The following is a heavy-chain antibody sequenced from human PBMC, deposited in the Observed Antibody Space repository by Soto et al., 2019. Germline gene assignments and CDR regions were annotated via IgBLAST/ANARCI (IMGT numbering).Heavy chain of an antibody. CDR1: GGSLSGYY. V-gene: IGHV4-59*01. Sequence: PSETLSLTCTVSGGSLSGYYWSWIRQPPGKGLEWIGDFYSSGSPHHNPSLKNRVSISEDRSKNEFSLKLSSVTAADTAIYYCAREFYYDSSGIGFVSSGQGTLHTV. CDR2: FYSSGSP. D-gene: IGHD3-22*01. J-gene: IGHJ4*02. CDR3: AREFYYDSSGIGFVS.